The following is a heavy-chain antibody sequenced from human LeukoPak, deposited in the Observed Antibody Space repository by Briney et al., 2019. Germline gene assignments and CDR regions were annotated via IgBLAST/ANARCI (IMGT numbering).Heavy chain of an antibody. CDR2: IYTSGST. CDR1: GGSISSGSYY. D-gene: IGHD3-22*01. V-gene: IGHV4-61*02. Sequence: PSETLSLTCTVSGGSISSGSYYWSWIRQPAGKGLEWIGRIYTSGSTNYNPSLKSRVTISVDTSKNQFSLELSSVTAADTAVYYCATGWVITGENWGQGTLVTVSS. CDR3: ATGWVITGEN. J-gene: IGHJ4*02.